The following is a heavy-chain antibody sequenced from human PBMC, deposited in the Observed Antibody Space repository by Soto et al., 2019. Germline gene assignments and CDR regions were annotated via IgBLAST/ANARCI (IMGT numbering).Heavy chain of an antibody. CDR2: IKRKTDGGTT. D-gene: IGHD1-26*01. Sequence: GGSLRLSFAASGFTLSNAWMSWVRQAPGKGLEWVGRIKRKTDGGTTDYAAPAKGRFTISRDDSKNTLYLQMNSLKTEDTAVYYCTTGWELPGYWGQGTLVTVS. J-gene: IGHJ4*02. CDR3: TTGWELPGY. CDR1: GFTLSNAW. V-gene: IGHV3-15*01.